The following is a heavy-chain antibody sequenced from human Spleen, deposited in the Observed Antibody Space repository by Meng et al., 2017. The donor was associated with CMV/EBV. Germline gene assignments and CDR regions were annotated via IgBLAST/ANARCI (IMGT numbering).Heavy chain of an antibody. V-gene: IGHV4-34*09. CDR3: ARGRYYYDGSGYPFDS. J-gene: IGHJ4*02. Sequence: SETLSLTCAVYGGSFSGYYWSWIRQPPGKGLQWIGYIYYSGTTYYNPSLMSRLTISVDASKNQFSLKLNSVTAADTAIYYCARGRYYYDGSGYPFDSWGQGTLVTVSS. CDR1: GGSFSGYY. CDR2: IYYSGTT. D-gene: IGHD3-22*01.